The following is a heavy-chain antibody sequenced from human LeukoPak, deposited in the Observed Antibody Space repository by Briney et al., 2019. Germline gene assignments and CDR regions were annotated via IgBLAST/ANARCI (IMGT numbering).Heavy chain of an antibody. V-gene: IGHV3-21*05. Sequence: GGSLRLSCAASGFTFSSYEMNWVRQAPGKGLEWVSYISSRSSYIYYTDSVKGRFTISRDNAKNSLYLQMNSLRAEDTAVYYCARGGEFSGYEIWGQGTLVTVSS. CDR3: ARGGEFSGYEI. D-gene: IGHD5-12*01. CDR1: GFTFSSYE. J-gene: IGHJ4*02. CDR2: ISSRSSYI.